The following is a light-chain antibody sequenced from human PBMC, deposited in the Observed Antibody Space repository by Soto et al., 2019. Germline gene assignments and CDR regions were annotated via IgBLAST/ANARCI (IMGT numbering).Light chain of an antibody. J-gene: IGLJ3*02. V-gene: IGLV3-25*02. CDR3: HSTDSSGYRGV. CDR2: KDS. Sequence: SYELTQPASVSVSLGQTARIPCSGDALPNHYVFWYQQKPGLAPLLVISKDSERPPGIPERFSGSSSGTTVTLTISGVQADDEADYYCHSTDSSGYRGVFGGGTKLTVL. CDR1: ALPNHY.